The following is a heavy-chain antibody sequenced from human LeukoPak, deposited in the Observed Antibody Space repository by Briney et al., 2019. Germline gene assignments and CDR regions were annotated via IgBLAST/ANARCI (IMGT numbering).Heavy chain of an antibody. Sequence: SENLSLTCAVYGGSCSGYYWSWIRQPPGKGLEWIGEINHSGSTNYNPSLKSRVTISVDTSKNQFSLKLSSVTAADTAVYYCVRGRMYYYGSGSYRFGYWGQGTLVTVSS. CDR1: GGSCSGYY. V-gene: IGHV4-34*01. J-gene: IGHJ4*02. CDR3: VRGRMYYYGSGSYRFGY. D-gene: IGHD3-10*01. CDR2: INHSGST.